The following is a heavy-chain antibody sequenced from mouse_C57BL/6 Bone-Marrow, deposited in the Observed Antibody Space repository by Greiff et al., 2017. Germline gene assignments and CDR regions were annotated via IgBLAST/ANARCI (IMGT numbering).Heavy chain of an antibody. CDR2: IYPGSGST. CDR1: GYTFTSYW. V-gene: IGHV1-55*01. CDR3: SRSRDYDGAMDY. D-gene: IGHD2-4*01. Sequence: QVQLKQPGAALVKPGASVKMSCKASGYTFTSYWITWVKQRPGQGLEWIGDIYPGSGSTTYNEKCMVKATLTVDTSSSTAYMQLISLTSEDSAVYYCSRSRDYDGAMDYWGQGTSVTVSS. J-gene: IGHJ4*01.